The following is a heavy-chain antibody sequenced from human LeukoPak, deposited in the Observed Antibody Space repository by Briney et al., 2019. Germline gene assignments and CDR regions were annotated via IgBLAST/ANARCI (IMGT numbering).Heavy chain of an antibody. Sequence: ASVKVSCKASGYTFTSYYMHWVRQAPGQGLEWMGIINPSGGSTSYAQKFQGRVTITADESTSTAYMELSSLRSEDTAVYYCARLRHYYDSSGYRRVSVGMDVWGQGTTVTVSS. CDR1: GYTFTSYY. CDR2: INPSGGST. D-gene: IGHD3-22*01. J-gene: IGHJ6*02. V-gene: IGHV1-46*01. CDR3: ARLRHYYDSSGYRRVSVGMDV.